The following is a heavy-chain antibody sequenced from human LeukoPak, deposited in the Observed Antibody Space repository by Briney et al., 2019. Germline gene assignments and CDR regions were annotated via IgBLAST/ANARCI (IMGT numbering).Heavy chain of an antibody. V-gene: IGHV3-33*01. D-gene: IGHD3-10*01. J-gene: IGHJ5*02. CDR2: IWYDGSNK. Sequence: GRSLRLSCAASGFTFSSYGMHWVRQAPGKGLEWVAVIWYDGSNKYYADSVKGRFTISRDNSKNTLYLQMNSLRAEDTAVYYCALNLLLWFGESPVRFDPWGQGILVTVSS. CDR3: ALNLLLWFGESPVRFDP. CDR1: GFTFSSYG.